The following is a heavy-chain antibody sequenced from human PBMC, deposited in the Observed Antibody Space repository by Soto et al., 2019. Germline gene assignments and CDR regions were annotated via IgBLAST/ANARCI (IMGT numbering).Heavy chain of an antibody. CDR2: IYSGGST. V-gene: IGHV3-66*01. D-gene: IGHD2-2*01. J-gene: IGHJ6*03. CDR1: GFTVSSNY. CDR3: ARGLVVPAAIKGGYYYYYYMDV. Sequence: GGSLRLSCAASGFTVSSNYMSWVRQAPGKGLEWVSVIYSGGSTYYADSVKGRFTISRDNSKNTLYLQMNSLRAEDTAVYYCARGLVVPAAIKGGYYYYYYMDVWGKGTTVTVSS.